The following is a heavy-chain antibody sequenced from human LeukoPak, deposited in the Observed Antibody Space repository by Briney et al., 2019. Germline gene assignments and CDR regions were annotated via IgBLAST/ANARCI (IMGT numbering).Heavy chain of an antibody. J-gene: IGHJ4*02. V-gene: IGHV3-7*04. CDR3: AGRGDGNLYYFDH. CDR1: GFTFSSYW. CDR2: IKQDGGEK. D-gene: IGHD5-24*01. Sequence: PGGSLRLSCVAPGFTFSSYWMSWVRQAPEKGLEWVANIKQDGGEKYYVDSVKGRFTISRDNAKNSLYLQMNSPRPEDTAVYYCAGRGDGNLYYFDHWGQGTLVTASS.